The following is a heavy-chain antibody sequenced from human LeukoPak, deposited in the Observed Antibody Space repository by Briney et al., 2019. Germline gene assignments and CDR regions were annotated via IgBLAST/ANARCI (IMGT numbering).Heavy chain of an antibody. CDR1: GYTFTSYY. J-gene: IGHJ4*02. D-gene: IGHD6-13*01. Sequence: PGASVKVSCKASGYTFTSYYMHWVRQAPGQGLEWMGIINPSGGNTNYAQKLQGRVTMTTDTSTSTAYMELRSLRSDDTAVYYCARDVEYSSSWYNYFDYWGQGTLVTVSS. V-gene: IGHV1-46*01. CDR2: INPSGGNT. CDR3: ARDVEYSSSWYNYFDY.